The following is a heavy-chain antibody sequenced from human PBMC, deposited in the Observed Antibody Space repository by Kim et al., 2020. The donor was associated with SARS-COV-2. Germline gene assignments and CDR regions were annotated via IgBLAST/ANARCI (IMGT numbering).Heavy chain of an antibody. Sequence: KVQGRVTITRDTSTSTVYMELRSLRSEDTAVYYCARGRGYCSGGSCYQDIWGQGTMVTVSS. J-gene: IGHJ3*02. CDR3: ARGRGYCSGGSCYQDI. V-gene: IGHV1-46*01. D-gene: IGHD2-15*01.